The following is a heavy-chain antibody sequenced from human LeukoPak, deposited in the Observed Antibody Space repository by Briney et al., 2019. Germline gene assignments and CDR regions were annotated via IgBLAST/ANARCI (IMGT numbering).Heavy chain of an antibody. D-gene: IGHD3-10*01. CDR2: ITGGGDST. CDR1: GFSFSNYG. Sequence: GGSLRLSCAASGFSFSNYGMNWVRQAPGKGLEWVSGITGGGDSTYYADSVKGRFTISRDNSKNALYLQMNSLRAEDTAVYYCAKAKWFGGLLYDYWGQGTLVTVSS. J-gene: IGHJ4*02. CDR3: AKAKWFGGLLYDY. V-gene: IGHV3-23*01.